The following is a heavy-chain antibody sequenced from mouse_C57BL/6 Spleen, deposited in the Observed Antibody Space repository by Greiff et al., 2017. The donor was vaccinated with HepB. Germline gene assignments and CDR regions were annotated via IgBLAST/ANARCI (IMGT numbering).Heavy chain of an antibody. CDR2: IYPRSGNT. V-gene: IGHV1-81*01. CDR1: GYTFTSYG. D-gene: IGHD2-1*01. CDR3: ARDGNLFAY. J-gene: IGHJ3*01. Sequence: VQLQQSGAELARPGASVKLSCKASGYTFTSYGISWVKQRTGQGLEWIGEIYPRSGNTYYNVKFKGKATLTADKSSSTAYMELRSLTSEDSAVYFCARDGNLFAYWGQGTLVTVSA.